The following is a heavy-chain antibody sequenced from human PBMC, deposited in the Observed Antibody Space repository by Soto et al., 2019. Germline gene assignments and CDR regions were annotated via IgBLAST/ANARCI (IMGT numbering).Heavy chain of an antibody. J-gene: IGHJ4*02. CDR3: ARDRDGETYYFDY. D-gene: IGHD4-17*01. Sequence: SETLSLTCTVSGGSISSGGYYWSWIRQHPGKGLEWIGYIYYSGSTYYNPSLKSRVTISVDTSKNQFSLKLSSVTAADTAVYYCARDRDGETYYFDYWGQGTLVTVSS. V-gene: IGHV4-31*03. CDR1: GGSISSGGYY. CDR2: IYYSGST.